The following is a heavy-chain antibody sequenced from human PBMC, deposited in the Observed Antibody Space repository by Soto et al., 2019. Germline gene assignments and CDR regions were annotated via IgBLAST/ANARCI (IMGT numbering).Heavy chain of an antibody. V-gene: IGHV3-7*03. J-gene: IGHJ4*02. Sequence: GSLRLSCAASGFALSTYWMTWVRQAPGKGLEWVANINEDGSEKYHVDSVKGRFIVSRDNAKNSLYLQMNSLRVEDTAMYYCVTPRFDYWGQGTLVTVSS. D-gene: IGHD1-20*01. CDR3: VTPRFDY. CDR2: INEDGSEK. CDR1: GFALSTYW.